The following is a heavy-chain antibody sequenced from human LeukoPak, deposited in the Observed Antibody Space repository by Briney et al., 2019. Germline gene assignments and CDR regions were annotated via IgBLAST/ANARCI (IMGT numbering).Heavy chain of an antibody. Sequence: GGSPRLSCAASGFTFSSYAMSWVRQAPGHGLEWVSAISGCAGSTYYADSVKGRCTISRDNSNNTIYLQMNSLRAEDTAVYYCAKDPSRGYYDSSGYGAFDYWGQGTLVTVSS. D-gene: IGHD3-22*01. V-gene: IGHV3-23*01. J-gene: IGHJ4*02. CDR1: GFTFSSYA. CDR3: AKDPSRGYYDSSGYGAFDY. CDR2: ISGCAGST.